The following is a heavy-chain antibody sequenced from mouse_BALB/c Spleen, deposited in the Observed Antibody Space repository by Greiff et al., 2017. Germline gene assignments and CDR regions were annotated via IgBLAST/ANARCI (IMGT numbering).Heavy chain of an antibody. CDR3: ARSRDDRFDY. CDR2: IYPGDGDT. CDR1: GYTFTSYW. D-gene: IGHD2-14*01. J-gene: IGHJ2*01. Sequence: SGAELARPGASVKLSCKASGYTFTSYWMQWVKQRPGQGLEWIGAIYPGDGDTRYTQKFKGKATLTADKSSSTAYMQLSSLASEDSAVYYCARSRDDRFDYWGQGTTLTVSS. V-gene: IGHV1-87*01.